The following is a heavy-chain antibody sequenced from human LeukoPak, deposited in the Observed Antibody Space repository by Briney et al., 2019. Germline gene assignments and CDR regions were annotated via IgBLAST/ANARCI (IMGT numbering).Heavy chain of an antibody. CDR3: ARVGSFGVAVRAFDI. J-gene: IGHJ3*02. CDR1: GGSFSGYY. D-gene: IGHD3-3*01. Sequence: SETLSLTCAVYGGSFSGYYWGWIRQPPGKGLEWIGEINHSGSTNYNPSLKSRVTISVDTSKNQFSLKLSSVTAADTAVYYCARVGSFGVAVRAFDIWGQGTMVTVSS. V-gene: IGHV4-34*01. CDR2: INHSGST.